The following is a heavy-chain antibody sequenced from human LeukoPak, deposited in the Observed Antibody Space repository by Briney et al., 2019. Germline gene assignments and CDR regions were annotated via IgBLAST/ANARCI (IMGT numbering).Heavy chain of an antibody. D-gene: IGHD5-18*01. CDR2: IWYDGSNK. CDR1: GFMFRSYG. V-gene: IGHV3-33*08. Sequence: PGGSLRLSCAASGFMFRSYGMHWVRQAPGKGLEWVAVIWYDGSNKYYTDSVKGRFTISRDNSNNTLYLQMNSLRVEDTAVYYCARGHVRGYSYGLGYWGQGSLVTVSS. CDR3: ARGHVRGYSYGLGY. J-gene: IGHJ4*02.